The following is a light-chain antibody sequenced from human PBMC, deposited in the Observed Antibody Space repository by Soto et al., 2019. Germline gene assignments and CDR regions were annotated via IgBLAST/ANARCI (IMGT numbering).Light chain of an antibody. CDR2: EVT. CDR3: SSFATSGTTVI. V-gene: IGLV2-14*01. J-gene: IGLJ2*01. Sequence: QSVLTRPASVSGSPGQSITISCTGTNNDVGAYPYVSWYQQHPGTAPKLIIYEVTNRPSGISDRFSGSKSGNTASLTISGLQAEDESDYYCSSFATSGTTVIFGGGTKLTVL. CDR1: NNDVGAYPY.